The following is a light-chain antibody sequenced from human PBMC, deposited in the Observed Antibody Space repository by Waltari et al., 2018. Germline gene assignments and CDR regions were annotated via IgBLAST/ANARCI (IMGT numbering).Light chain of an antibody. CDR1: STDIGGYDY. V-gene: IGLV2-14*01. CDR3: NSYTSRSTMI. Sequence: QSALTQPASVSGSPGQSTTISCTGSSTDIGGYDYVSWYRQDPGKAPKLIIHNVNKRPSGVSDRFSGSKSGNTASLTISGLQAEDEAHYFCNSYTSRSTMIFGGGTTLTV. J-gene: IGLJ2*01. CDR2: NVN.